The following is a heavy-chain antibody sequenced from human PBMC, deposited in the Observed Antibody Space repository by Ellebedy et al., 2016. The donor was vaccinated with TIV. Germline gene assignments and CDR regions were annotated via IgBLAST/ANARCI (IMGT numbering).Heavy chain of an antibody. Sequence: GESLKISCKGSGYSFTSYWISWVRQMPGKGLEWMGIIYPGDSDTRYSPSFQGQVTISDDKSISTAYLQWSSLKASDTAMYYCARPFGAGWSAHNRPIWGQGTMVTVSS. CDR2: IYPGDSDT. D-gene: IGHD3-16*01. CDR3: ARPFGAGWSAHNRPI. J-gene: IGHJ3*02. V-gene: IGHV5-51*01. CDR1: GYSFTSYW.